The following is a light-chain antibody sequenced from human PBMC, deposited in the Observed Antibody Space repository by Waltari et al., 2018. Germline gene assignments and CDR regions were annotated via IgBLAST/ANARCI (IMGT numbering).Light chain of an antibody. CDR3: QQSHTMLYT. CDR1: QTVETF. J-gene: IGKJ2*01. Sequence: DIQLTQSPTSLSASVGDRVTITCRASQTVETFLNWYQQRPGKAPKVLIYGATTLQNGVPSRFSGSGSWTHFTLTISSLQPDDFATYFCQQSHTMLYTFGPGTKLEIK. CDR2: GAT. V-gene: IGKV1-39*01.